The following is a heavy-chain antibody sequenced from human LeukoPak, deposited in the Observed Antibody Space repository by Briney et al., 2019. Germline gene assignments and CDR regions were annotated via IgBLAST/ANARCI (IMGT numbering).Heavy chain of an antibody. Sequence: SETLSLTCDVYGGSFSGYYWSWIRQPPGKGLEWIGEINHSGSTNYNPSLKSRVTISVDTSKNQFSLKLSSVTAADTAVYYCARPSSSWSRGAFDIWGQGTMVTVSS. V-gene: IGHV4-34*01. J-gene: IGHJ3*02. CDR3: ARPSSSWSRGAFDI. CDR2: INHSGST. D-gene: IGHD6-13*01. CDR1: GGSFSGYY.